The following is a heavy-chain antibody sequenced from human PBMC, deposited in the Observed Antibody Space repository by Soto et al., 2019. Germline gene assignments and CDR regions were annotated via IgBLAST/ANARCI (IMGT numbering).Heavy chain of an antibody. Sequence: PGESLKILCKGSGYNFTTFWIGWVRQVPGKGLEWMGIIYPGDSETKYSPDFEGQVTISADRSTNTAYLQWRSLRASDTAMYYCARLGFPGAIYFDSWGLGTLVTVSS. CDR3: ARLGFPGAIYFDS. CDR1: GYNFTTFW. V-gene: IGHV5-51*01. J-gene: IGHJ4*02. CDR2: IYPGDSET.